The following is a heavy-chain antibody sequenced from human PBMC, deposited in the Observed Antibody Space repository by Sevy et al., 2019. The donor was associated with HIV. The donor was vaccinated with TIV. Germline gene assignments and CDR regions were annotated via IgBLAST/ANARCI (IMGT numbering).Heavy chain of an antibody. CDR3: ARVSYYDSSGYYYYYYGMDV. Sequence: GGSLRLSCAASEFTFSSYEMNWVRQAPGKGLEWVSYISSSGSTIYYADSVKGRFTISRDNAKNSLYLQMNSLRAEDTAVYYCARVSYYDSSGYYYYYYGMDVWGQGTTVTVSS. D-gene: IGHD3-22*01. CDR2: ISSSGSTI. J-gene: IGHJ6*02. CDR1: EFTFSSYE. V-gene: IGHV3-48*03.